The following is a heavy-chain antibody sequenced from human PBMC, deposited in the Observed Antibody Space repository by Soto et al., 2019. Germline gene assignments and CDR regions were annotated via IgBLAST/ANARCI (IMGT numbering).Heavy chain of an antibody. Sequence: QITLKESCPALVKPTQTLTLTCTISGFSLNTSGVGVGWIRQPPGKALEWLALIYWSDEKRYSPSLKTRLTITKDTSKNQVVLTMTNMDPVDTATYYCARRPPYTNYLDYWGQGTLVTVSS. D-gene: IGHD4-4*01. CDR3: ARRPPYTNYLDY. J-gene: IGHJ4*02. CDR2: IYWSDEK. V-gene: IGHV2-5*01. CDR1: GFSLNTSGVG.